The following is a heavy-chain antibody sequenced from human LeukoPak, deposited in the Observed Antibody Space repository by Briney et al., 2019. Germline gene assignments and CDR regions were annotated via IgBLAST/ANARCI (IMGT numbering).Heavy chain of an antibody. J-gene: IGHJ5*02. CDR1: GDSMSSSHYC. V-gene: IGHV4-39*07. Sequence: SETLSLTCTVSGDSMSSSHYCWGWIRQPPGKGLEWIGSIYYSGSTNYNPSLKSRVTISVDTSKNQFSLKLSSVTAADTAVYYCARRRGYSYGFQLWFDPWGQGTLVTVSS. D-gene: IGHD5-18*01. CDR3: ARRRGYSYGFQLWFDP. CDR2: IYYSGST.